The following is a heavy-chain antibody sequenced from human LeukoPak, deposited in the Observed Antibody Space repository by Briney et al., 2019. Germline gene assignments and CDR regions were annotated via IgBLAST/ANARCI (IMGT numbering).Heavy chain of an antibody. CDR1: GYTFTNYY. V-gene: IGHV1-46*01. D-gene: IGHD1-26*01. CDR3: ERDLNPRENSDDY. CDR2: IIPSGGSA. J-gene: IGHJ4*02. Sequence: ASVKVSCKTSGYTFTNYYMHWVRQAPGQGLEWMGIIIPSGGSAAYAQRFQGRLTLTRDPSTTTVYMELNSLRPEDTAVYYCERDLNPRENSDDYWGQGTLVTVPS.